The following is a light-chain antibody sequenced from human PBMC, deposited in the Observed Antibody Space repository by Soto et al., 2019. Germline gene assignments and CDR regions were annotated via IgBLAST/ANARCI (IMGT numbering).Light chain of an antibody. V-gene: IGKV3-15*01. CDR3: QHYNYWPYT. CDR1: QSISSN. Sequence: EIGMTQSPATLSVSPGERATLSCRASQSISSNLAWYQQKPGQAPRLLMFRTSSRATGFPARFSGSGSGTDFTLTISSLEPEDFAVYYCQHYNYWPYTFGQGTKADI. CDR2: RTS. J-gene: IGKJ2*01.